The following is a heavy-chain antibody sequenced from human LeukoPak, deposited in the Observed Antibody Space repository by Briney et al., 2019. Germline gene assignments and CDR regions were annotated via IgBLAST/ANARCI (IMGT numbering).Heavy chain of an antibody. CDR2: ISISSGSI. V-gene: IGHV3-48*02. CDR1: GFTFTSYT. Sequence: GGSLRLSCAASGFTFTSYTMNWVRQAPGKGLEWVSYISISSGSIYYADTVKGRFTISRDNAKNSLYLQMNSLRDEDTAMYYCARGGYSSGWSRSAFDVWGQGTMVTVSS. D-gene: IGHD6-19*01. CDR3: ARGGYSSGWSRSAFDV. J-gene: IGHJ3*01.